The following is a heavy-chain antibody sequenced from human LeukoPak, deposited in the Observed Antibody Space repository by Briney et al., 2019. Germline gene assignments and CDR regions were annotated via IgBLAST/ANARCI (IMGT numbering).Heavy chain of an antibody. Sequence: GGSLRLSCAASGLSFSNYAMSWVRQAPGKGLEWVSGISGGGGNTYYADSVKGRFTISRDNSKNTLYLQMNSLRAEDTAVYYCAKAGIYYDSSGFYSYFDYWGQGTLVTVSS. V-gene: IGHV3-23*01. CDR3: AKAGIYYDSSGFYSYFDY. J-gene: IGHJ4*02. CDR1: GLSFSNYA. D-gene: IGHD3-22*01. CDR2: ISGGGGNT.